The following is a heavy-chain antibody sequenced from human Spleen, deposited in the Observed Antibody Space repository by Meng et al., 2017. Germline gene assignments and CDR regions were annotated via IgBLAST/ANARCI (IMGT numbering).Heavy chain of an antibody. D-gene: IGHD3-10*01. Sequence: ETLSLTCAASGFSFSSYAMSWVRHAPGKGLEWVSALSGGGFTTYYADSVKGRFTISRDNSKNTLYLQMNSLRAEDTAVYYCAKAEWLWFGESTNWFDPWGQGTLVTVSS. CDR2: LSGGGFTT. CDR1: GFSFSSYA. J-gene: IGHJ5*02. CDR3: AKAEWLWFGESTNWFDP. V-gene: IGHV3-23*01.